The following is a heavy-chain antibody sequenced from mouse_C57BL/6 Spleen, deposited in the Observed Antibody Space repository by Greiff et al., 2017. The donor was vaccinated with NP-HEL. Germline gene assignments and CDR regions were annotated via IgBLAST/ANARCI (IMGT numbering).Heavy chain of an antibody. CDR1: GYAFSSSW. Sequence: VQLQQSGPELVKPGASVKISCKASGYAFSSSWMNWVKQRPGKGLEWIGRIYPGDGDTNYNGKFKGKATLTADKSSSTAYMQLSSLTSEDSAVCCCARSRDGGFAYWGQGTLVTVSA. V-gene: IGHV1-82*01. J-gene: IGHJ3*01. D-gene: IGHD3-3*01. CDR3: ARSRDGGFAY. CDR2: IYPGDGDT.